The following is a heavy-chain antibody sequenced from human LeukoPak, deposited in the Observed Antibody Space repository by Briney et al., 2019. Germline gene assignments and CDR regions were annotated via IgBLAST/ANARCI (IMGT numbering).Heavy chain of an antibody. J-gene: IGHJ4*02. CDR2: LRGDGET. Sequence: GGSLRLSCVASGFIFRDYAMSWVRQTPAGGLEWVSSLRGDGETFYTDSVKGRFTLSRDHSRNTVYLQLSNLRVEDTAVYYCAKASWVSSADGGLWGQGTLVTVS. CDR1: GFIFRDYA. D-gene: IGHD3-16*01. CDR3: AKASWVSSADGGL. V-gene: IGHV3-23*01.